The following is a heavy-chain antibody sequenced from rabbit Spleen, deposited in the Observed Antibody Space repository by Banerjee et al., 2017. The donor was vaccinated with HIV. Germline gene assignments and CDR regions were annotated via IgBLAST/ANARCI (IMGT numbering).Heavy chain of an antibody. V-gene: IGHV1S7*01. J-gene: IGHJ4*01. CDR2: IEPIFGNT. D-gene: IGHD4-1*01. Sequence: HLKESGGGLVQPGGSLKLSCTASGFDFTDYGVSWVRQAPGKGLEWIGYIEPIFGNTYYANWVNGRFTISSHNAQNTLYLQLSSLTAADTATYFCARDLTDAIGWNFGWWGPGTLVTVS. CDR3: ARDLTDAIGWNFGW. CDR1: GFDFTDYG.